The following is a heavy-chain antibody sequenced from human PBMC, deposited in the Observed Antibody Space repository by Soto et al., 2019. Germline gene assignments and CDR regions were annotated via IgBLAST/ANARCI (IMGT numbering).Heavy chain of an antibody. J-gene: IGHJ4*02. D-gene: IGHD2-15*01. Sequence: SETLSLTCAVYGGSFSNYYWTWVRQPPGKGLEWIGEINHSGSTNYNPSLKSRVTISVDTSKNQFSLELSSVTAADTAVYYCAGARGSCALWGQGTLVTVSS. CDR1: GGSFSNYY. V-gene: IGHV4-34*01. CDR2: INHSGST. CDR3: AGARGSCAL.